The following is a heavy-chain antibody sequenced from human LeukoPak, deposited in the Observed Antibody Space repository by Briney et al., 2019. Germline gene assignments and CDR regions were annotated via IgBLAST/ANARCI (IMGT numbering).Heavy chain of an antibody. CDR1: GFTFSSYS. J-gene: IGHJ4*02. Sequence: GGSLRLSCAASGFTFSSYSMNWVRQAPGKGLEWVSSISSSGSNIYYADSVKGSFTISRDNAKNSLYLQMNSLRAEDTAVYYCARGHTVTTALDYWVQGTLVTVSS. CDR3: ARGHTVTTALDY. D-gene: IGHD4-17*01. V-gene: IGHV3-21*01. CDR2: ISSSGSNI.